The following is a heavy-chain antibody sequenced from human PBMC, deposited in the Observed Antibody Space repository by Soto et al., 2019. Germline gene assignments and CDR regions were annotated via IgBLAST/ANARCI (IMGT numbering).Heavy chain of an antibody. Sequence: QVQLVQSGAEGKKPGSSVKVSCKASGGTFSSYAISWVRQAPGQGLEWMGGIIPIFGTANYAQKFQGRVTITADESTSTAYMELSSLRSEDTAVYYCARNGRYCSSTSCYSQGYYYYGMDVWGQGTTVTVSS. J-gene: IGHJ6*02. V-gene: IGHV1-69*01. CDR3: ARNGRYCSSTSCYSQGYYYYGMDV. CDR2: IIPIFGTA. D-gene: IGHD2-2*02. CDR1: GGTFSSYA.